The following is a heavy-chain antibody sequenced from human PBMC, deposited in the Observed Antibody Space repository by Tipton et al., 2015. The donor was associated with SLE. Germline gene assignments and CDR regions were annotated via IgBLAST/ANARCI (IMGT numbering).Heavy chain of an antibody. D-gene: IGHD5-12*01. CDR1: GFTFSDYY. V-gene: IGHV4-59*06. CDR2: IYYSGST. Sequence: QLVQSGGGLVKPGGSLRLSCAASGFTFSDYYMSWIRLPAGKGLEWIGYIYYSGSTYYNPSLKSRVTISVDTSKNQFSLKLSSVTAADTAVYYCARDGDSGYGKFDYWGQGTLVTVSS. CDR3: ARDGDSGYGKFDY. J-gene: IGHJ4*02.